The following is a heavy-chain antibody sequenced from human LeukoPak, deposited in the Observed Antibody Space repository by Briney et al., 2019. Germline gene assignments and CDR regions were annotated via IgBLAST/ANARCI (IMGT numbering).Heavy chain of an antibody. CDR3: SWSLNY. CDR1: GFTFSSYG. V-gene: IGHV3-30*02. CDR2: IWYDGTNN. J-gene: IGHJ4*02. Sequence: GGSLRLSCAASGFTFSSYGMHWVRQAPGKGLEWVAFIWYDGTNNYYADSVKGRFTISRDNSKNTVYLQMNSLRAEDTAVYFCSWSLNYWGLGTLVTVSS. D-gene: IGHD1-26*01.